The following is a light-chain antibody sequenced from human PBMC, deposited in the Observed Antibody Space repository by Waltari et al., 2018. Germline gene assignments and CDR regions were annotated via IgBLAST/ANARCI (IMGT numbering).Light chain of an antibody. CDR3: QQRSNWPPGLT. J-gene: IGKJ4*01. CDR2: DAS. Sequence: EIVLTQSPATLSLSPGERATLSCRAGQSVSSYLAWYQQKPGQAPRLLIYDASNRATGIPARFSGSGSGTDFTLTISSLEPEDFAVYYCQQRSNWPPGLTFGGGTKVEIK. V-gene: IGKV3-11*01. CDR1: QSVSSY.